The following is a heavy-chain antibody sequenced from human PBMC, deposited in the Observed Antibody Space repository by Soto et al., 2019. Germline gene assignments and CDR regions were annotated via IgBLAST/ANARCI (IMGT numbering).Heavy chain of an antibody. CDR1: GGSFSGYY. J-gene: IGHJ4*02. V-gene: IGHV4-34*01. CDR3: GTAVAGNDY. D-gene: IGHD6-19*01. CDR2: INHSGST. Sequence: PSETLSLTCAVYGGSFSGYYWSWIRQPPGKGLEWIGEINHSGSTNYNPSLKSRVTLSVDTSKNQFSLKLSSVTAADTAVYYCGTAVAGNDYWGQGTLVTVSS.